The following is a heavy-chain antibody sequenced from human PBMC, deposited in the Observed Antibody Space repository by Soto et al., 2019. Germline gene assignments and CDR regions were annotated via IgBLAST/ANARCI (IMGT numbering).Heavy chain of an antibody. CDR3: ATTNRAYPCDSGY. Sequence: SETLSLTCTVSGDSINSADHFWTWIRQKPGKGLEWIGYIFYSGATYYDPSLMSRVSISLDKCKNYFSLELSSLTAADTAVYFCATTNRAYPCDSGYWGQGTLVTVSS. CDR1: GDSINSADHF. V-gene: IGHV4-31*03. J-gene: IGHJ4*02. CDR2: IFYSGAT. D-gene: IGHD7-27*01.